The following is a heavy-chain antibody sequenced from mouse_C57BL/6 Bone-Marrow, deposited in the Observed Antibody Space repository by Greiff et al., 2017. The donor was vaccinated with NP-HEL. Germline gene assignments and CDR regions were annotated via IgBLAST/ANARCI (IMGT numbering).Heavy chain of an antibody. CDR2: INPGSGGT. CDR3: ARPHLTTVVATDY. V-gene: IGHV1-54*01. D-gene: IGHD1-1*01. CDR1: GYAFTNYL. Sequence: VKLMESGAELVRPGTSVKVSCKASGYAFTNYLIEWVKQRPGQGLEWIGVINPGSGGTNYNEKFKGKATLTADKSSSTAYMQLSSLTSEDSAVYFCARPHLTTVVATDYWGQGTTLTVSS. J-gene: IGHJ2*01.